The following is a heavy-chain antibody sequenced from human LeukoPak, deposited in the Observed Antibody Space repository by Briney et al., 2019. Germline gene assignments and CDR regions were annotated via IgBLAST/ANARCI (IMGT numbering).Heavy chain of an antibody. CDR2: IYYSGST. CDR3: ARDSTNNWFDP. Sequence: PSETLSLTCTVSGGSISSGGYYWSWIRQHPGKGLEWIGYIYYSGSTYYNPSLKSRVTISVDTSKNQFSLKLSSVTAADTAVYYCARDSTNNWFDPWGQGTPVTVSS. D-gene: IGHD2/OR15-2a*01. V-gene: IGHV4-31*03. J-gene: IGHJ5*02. CDR1: GGSISSGGYY.